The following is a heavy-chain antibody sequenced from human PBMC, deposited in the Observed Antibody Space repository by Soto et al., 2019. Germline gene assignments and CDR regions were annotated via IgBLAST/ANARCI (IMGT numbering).Heavy chain of an antibody. V-gene: IGHV1-18*01. CDR2: ISAYNGNT. J-gene: IGHJ5*02. Sequence: ASVKVSCKASGYTFTSYGISWVRQAPGQGLEWMGWISAYNGNTNYAQKLQGRVTMTTDTSTSTAYMELRSLRSDDTAVYYCARVEYYDILTGFLAYNWFDPWGQGTLVTVSS. CDR3: ARVEYYDILTGFLAYNWFDP. CDR1: GYTFTSYG. D-gene: IGHD3-9*01.